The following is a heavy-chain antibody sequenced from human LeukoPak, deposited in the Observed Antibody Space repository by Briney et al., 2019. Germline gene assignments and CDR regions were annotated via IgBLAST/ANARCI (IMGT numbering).Heavy chain of an antibody. D-gene: IGHD3-22*01. V-gene: IGHV3-9*01. CDR1: GFTFYDYA. J-gene: IGHJ4*02. CDR3: AKEVIVGNFDY. CDR2: ISWNSGSI. Sequence: GRSLRLSCAASGFTFYDYAMHWVRQAPGKGLEWVSGISWNSGSIGYADSVKGRFTISRDNAKNSLYLQMNSLRAEDTALYYCAKEVIVGNFDYWGQGTLVTVSS.